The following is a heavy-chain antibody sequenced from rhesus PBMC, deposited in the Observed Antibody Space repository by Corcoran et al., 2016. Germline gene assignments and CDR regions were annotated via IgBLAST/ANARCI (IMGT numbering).Heavy chain of an antibody. CDR3: ARAAAGTGVTY. D-gene: IGHD3-22*01. J-gene: IGHJ4*01. V-gene: IGHV4-80*01. CDR2: INGNSGST. Sequence: QVQLQESGPGLVKPSETLSLTCAVSGGSFRSYWWRGIRQPPGKGREWIGGINGNSGSTNYNPSLKSRVTISKDASKNQFSLKLSSVTAADTAVYYCARAAAGTGVTYWGQGVLVTVSS. CDR1: GGSFRSYW.